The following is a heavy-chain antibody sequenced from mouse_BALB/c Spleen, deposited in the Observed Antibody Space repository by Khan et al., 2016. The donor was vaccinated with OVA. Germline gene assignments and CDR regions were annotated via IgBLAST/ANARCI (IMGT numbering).Heavy chain of an antibody. CDR2: IYPGDGNT. CDR1: GYTFTSYW. Sequence: VQLQESGTELARPGASVKLSCKASGYTFTSYWMQWVKQRPGQGLEWIGAIYPGDGNTRYTQKFKGKATLTADKSSSTAYMQLSSLASEDSAVYFCVRGEITTGYFDYWGQGTTLTVSS. CDR3: VRGEITTGYFDY. V-gene: IGHV1-87*01. J-gene: IGHJ2*01. D-gene: IGHD1-1*01.